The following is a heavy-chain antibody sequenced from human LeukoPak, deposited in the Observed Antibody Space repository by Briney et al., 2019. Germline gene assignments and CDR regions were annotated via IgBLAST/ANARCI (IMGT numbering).Heavy chain of an antibody. CDR1: GFSISSHW. CDR3: ARGPPYGSRSDFLDY. D-gene: IGHD3-10*01. CDR2: LKEDVSAR. Sequence: GGSLRLSCVASGFSISSHWMSWVRQAPGKGLEWVAGLKEDVSARNLVDSVKGRFTISTDNAKNSLNLQMNSLRVEDTAVYYCARGPPYGSRSDFLDYWGLGTLVTVSS. J-gene: IGHJ4*02. V-gene: IGHV3-7*01.